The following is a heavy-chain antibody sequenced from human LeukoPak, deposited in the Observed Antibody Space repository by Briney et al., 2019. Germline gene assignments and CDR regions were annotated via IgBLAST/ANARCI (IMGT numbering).Heavy chain of an antibody. CDR2: IYHSGTT. J-gene: IGHJ3*02. CDR3: ARPSSGWFTDPFDI. CDR1: GYSISSGYY. D-gene: IGHD6-19*01. V-gene: IGHV4-38-2*01. Sequence: SETLSLTCAVSGYSISSGYYWGWIRQPPGKGLEWIGSIYHSGTTYYNPSLKSRVTISVDTSKNQFSLKLSSVTAADTAVYYCARPSSGWFTDPFDIWGQGTMVTVSS.